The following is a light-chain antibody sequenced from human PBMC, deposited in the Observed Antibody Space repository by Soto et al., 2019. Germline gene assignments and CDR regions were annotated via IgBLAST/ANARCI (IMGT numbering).Light chain of an antibody. CDR1: QRVGSNY. V-gene: IGKV3-20*01. CDR2: DAS. CDR3: QQYGRSPT. Sequence: DIVLTQTPGTLSLSPVERATLSCRASQRVGSNYLAWYQQKPGQPPRLLIHDASSRATGIPDRFSGSGSGTGFTLTISRVEPEDFAVYYCQQYGRSPTFGQGTKVDIK. J-gene: IGKJ1*01.